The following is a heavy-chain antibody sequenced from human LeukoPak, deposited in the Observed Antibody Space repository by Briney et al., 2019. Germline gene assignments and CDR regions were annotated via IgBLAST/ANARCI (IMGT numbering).Heavy chain of an antibody. CDR1: GFTFDDYA. V-gene: IGHV3-9*01. CDR2: ISWNSGSI. Sequence: GRSLRLSCAASGFTFDDYAMHWVRQAPGKGLEWVSGISWNSGSIGYADSEKGRFTISRDNAKNSLYLQMNSLRAEDTALYYCAKDMRNYYYGMDVWGQGTTVTVSS. J-gene: IGHJ6*02. CDR3: AKDMRNYYYGMDV.